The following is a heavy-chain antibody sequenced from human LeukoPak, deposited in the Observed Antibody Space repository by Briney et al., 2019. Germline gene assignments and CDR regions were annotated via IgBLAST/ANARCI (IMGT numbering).Heavy chain of an antibody. CDR1: GGSVSSGRYY. D-gene: IGHD3-3*01. CDR2: IKQDGSQK. Sequence: ETLSLTCTVSGGSVSSGRYYWSWIRQLPGKGLEWVANIKQDGSQKYYVDSVKGRFSISRDNAKNSLYLQMNSLRAEDTAVYYYARGVPYASWSGPHCSDYWGRGTLVTVSS. CDR3: ARGVPYASWSGPHCSDY. V-gene: IGHV3-7*01. J-gene: IGHJ4*02.